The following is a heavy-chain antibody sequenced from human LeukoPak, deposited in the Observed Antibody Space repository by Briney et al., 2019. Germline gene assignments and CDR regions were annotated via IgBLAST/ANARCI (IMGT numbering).Heavy chain of an antibody. CDR1: GFTFSSYG. CDR3: AKEVSSWYYYYYYMDV. D-gene: IGHD6-13*01. CDR2: IWYDGSNK. Sequence: GGSLRLSCAASGFTFSSYGMHWVRQAPGTGLEWVAVIWYDGSNKYYADSVKGRFTISRDNSKNTLYLQMNSLRAEDTAAYYCAKEVSSWYYYYYYMDVWGKGTTVTVSS. V-gene: IGHV3-33*06. J-gene: IGHJ6*03.